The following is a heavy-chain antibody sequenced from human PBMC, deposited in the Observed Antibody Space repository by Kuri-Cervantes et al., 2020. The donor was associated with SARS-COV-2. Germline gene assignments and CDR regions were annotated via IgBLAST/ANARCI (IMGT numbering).Heavy chain of an antibody. Sequence: SVKVSCKTSGGTFNNYAMSWARQAPGQGLEWMGGIIQIFGITNYAQKFQGRLTLTADESSATAYMELSSLDSEDTAVYYCAATDYNRVSEDYYWGQGSRVTVSS. CDR1: GGTFNNYA. CDR3: AATDYNRVSEDYY. CDR2: IIQIFGIT. J-gene: IGHJ4*02. V-gene: IGHV1-69*13. D-gene: IGHD4/OR15-4a*01.